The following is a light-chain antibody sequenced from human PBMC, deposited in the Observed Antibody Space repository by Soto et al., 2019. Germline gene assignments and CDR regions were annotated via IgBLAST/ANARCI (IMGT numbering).Light chain of an antibody. CDR3: QAYDYTLTASV. CDR1: TSNLGAGYD. Sequence: QSVLTQPPSVSGAPGQRVTLSCTGNTSNLGAGYDVLWYQQLPGAAPKLVIFGNRNRPSGVPERFSGSKSGTSASLAITGLQAEDEADYYCQAYDYTLTASVFGGGTKLTVL. J-gene: IGLJ3*02. CDR2: GNR. V-gene: IGLV1-40*01.